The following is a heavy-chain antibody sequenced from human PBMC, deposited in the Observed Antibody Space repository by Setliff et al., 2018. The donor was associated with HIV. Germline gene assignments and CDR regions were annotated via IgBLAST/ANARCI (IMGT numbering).Heavy chain of an antibody. Sequence: GGSLRLSCAASGFTFSDYYISWIRQAPGKGLEWVSHISSRGPYYAESAKGRFTISRDNSQNTLYLQMNSLRAEDTAVYYCAKKTAAYTSGSWLHYWGQGTLVTVSS. CDR2: ISSRGP. D-gene: IGHD3-10*01. CDR3: AKKTAAYTSGSWLHY. CDR1: GFTFSDYY. V-gene: IGHV3-11*01. J-gene: IGHJ4*02.